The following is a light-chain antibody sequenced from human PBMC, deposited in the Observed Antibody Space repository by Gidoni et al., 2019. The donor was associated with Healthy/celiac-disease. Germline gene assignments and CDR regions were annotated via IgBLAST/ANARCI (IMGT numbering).Light chain of an antibody. CDR1: SSDVGGYNY. J-gene: IGLJ2*01. CDR3: CSYAGIVV. Sequence: QSALTQPLSVSGSPGQSVTISCTGTSSDVGGYNYVSWYQQHTGKAPKLMIYDVSKRPSGVPDRFSGSKSGNTASQTISGLQAEDEADYYCCSYAGIVVFGGGTKLTVL. CDR2: DVS. V-gene: IGLV2-11*01.